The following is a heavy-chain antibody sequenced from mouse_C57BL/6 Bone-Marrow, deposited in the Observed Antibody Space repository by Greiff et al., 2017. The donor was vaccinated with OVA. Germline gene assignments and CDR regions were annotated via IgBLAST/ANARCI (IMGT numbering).Heavy chain of an antibody. CDR2: SRNKANDYTT. CDR1: GFTFSDFY. D-gene: IGHD3-3*01. J-gene: IGHJ3*01. CDR3: ARDAEGTGFAY. V-gene: IGHV7-1*01. Sequence: EVMLVESGGGLVQSGRSLRLSCATSGFTFSDFYMEWVRQAPGKGLEWIAASRNKANDYTTEYRASVKGRFIAYRDTYPSIIYLQSNALRAENTAMYYCARDAEGTGFAYWGQGTLVTVSA.